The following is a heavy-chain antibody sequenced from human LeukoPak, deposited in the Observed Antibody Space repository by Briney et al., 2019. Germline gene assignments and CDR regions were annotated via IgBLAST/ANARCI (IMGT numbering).Heavy chain of an antibody. D-gene: IGHD3-22*01. V-gene: IGHV1-2*02. Sequence: VASVKVSCKASGYTFTGYYMHWVRQAPGQGLEWMGWINPNSGGTNCAQKFQGRVTMTRDTSISTAYMELSRLRSDDTAVYYCARLYYYDSSGYSRDAFDIWGQGTMVTVSS. J-gene: IGHJ3*02. CDR1: GYTFTGYY. CDR2: INPNSGGT. CDR3: ARLYYYDSSGYSRDAFDI.